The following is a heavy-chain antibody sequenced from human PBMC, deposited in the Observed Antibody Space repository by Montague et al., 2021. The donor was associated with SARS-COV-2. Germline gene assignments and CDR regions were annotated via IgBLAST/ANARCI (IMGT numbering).Heavy chain of an antibody. Sequence: SLRLSCAASGFTFSSYSVNWVRQAPGKGLEWISYISSSTNIICYADSVKGRFTISRDNARNSLYLQMNSLRVDDTAVYYCAKDLVLRAARPDALDVWGQGTVVTVSS. J-gene: IGHJ3*01. CDR1: GFTFSSYS. D-gene: IGHD6-6*01. CDR3: AKDLVLRAARPDALDV. CDR2: ISSSTNII. V-gene: IGHV3-48*04.